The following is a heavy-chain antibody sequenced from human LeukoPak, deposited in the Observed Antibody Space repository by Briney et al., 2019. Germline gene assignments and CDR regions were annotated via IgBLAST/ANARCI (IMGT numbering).Heavy chain of an antibody. J-gene: IGHJ3*02. CDR2: IYTSGST. V-gene: IGHV4-4*07. Sequence: PSETLSLTCTVSGGSISSYYWSWIRQPAGKGLEWIGRIYTSGSTNYNPSLKSRVTISVDTSKNQFSLKLSSVTAADTAVYYCARTYYYGSGSPYDAFDIWGQGTMVTVSS. CDR3: ARTYYYGSGSPYDAFDI. D-gene: IGHD3-10*01. CDR1: GGSISSYY.